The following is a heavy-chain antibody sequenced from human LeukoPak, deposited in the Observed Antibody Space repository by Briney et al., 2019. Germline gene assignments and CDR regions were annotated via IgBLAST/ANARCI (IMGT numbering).Heavy chain of an antibody. Sequence: SETLSLTCTVSGGSISSGSYYWGWVRQSPGKGLEWIGSVYYSGNTYYIPSLKSRITISRDTSKNQFSLKLTSVTAADTAVYYCARDDRYCSGGSCYPYWGQGTLVTVSS. CDR2: VYYSGNT. CDR1: GGSISSGSYY. J-gene: IGHJ4*02. D-gene: IGHD2-15*01. CDR3: ARDDRYCSGGSCYPY. V-gene: IGHV4-39*07.